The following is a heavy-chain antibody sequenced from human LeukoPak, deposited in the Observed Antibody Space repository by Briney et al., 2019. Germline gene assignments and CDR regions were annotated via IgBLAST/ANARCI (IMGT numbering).Heavy chain of an antibody. Sequence: GESLKISCKGSGYSFTSYWIGWVRQMPGKGLEWMGIIYPGDSDTRYSPSFQGQVTISADKSISTAYLQWSSLKASDTAMYYCARIYDSSGYYQPHTFDIWGQGTMVTVSS. CDR3: ARIYDSSGYYQPHTFDI. J-gene: IGHJ3*02. CDR2: IYPGDSDT. V-gene: IGHV5-51*01. CDR1: GYSFTSYW. D-gene: IGHD3-22*01.